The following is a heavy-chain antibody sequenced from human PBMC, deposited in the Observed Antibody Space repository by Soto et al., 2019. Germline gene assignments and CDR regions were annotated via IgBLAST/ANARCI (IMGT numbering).Heavy chain of an antibody. CDR3: AKLGYGLQYYYHYGMDV. CDR1: GFTFSSYA. J-gene: IGHJ6*02. D-gene: IGHD5-18*01. Sequence: PGGSLRLSCAASGFTFSSYAMSWVRQAPGKGLEWVSAISGSGGSTYYADSVKGRFTISRDNSKNTLYLQMNSLRAEDTAVYYCAKLGYGLQYYYHYGMDVWGQGTTVTVS. V-gene: IGHV3-23*01. CDR2: ISGSGGST.